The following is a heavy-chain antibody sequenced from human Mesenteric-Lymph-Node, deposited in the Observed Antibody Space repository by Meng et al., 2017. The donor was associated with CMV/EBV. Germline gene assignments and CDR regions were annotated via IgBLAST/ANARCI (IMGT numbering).Heavy chain of an antibody. CDR2: IGGDSGTA. CDR1: GFTFSNYW. CDR3: ARDRHYYYYGMDV. Sequence: GESLKISCEASGFTFSNYWMSWVRQAPGQGLEWMGWIGGDSGTADYAEKVQDRVTMTTDTSTSTAYVELRNLGPGDTAVYYCARDRHYYYYGMDVWGQGTTVTVSS. V-gene: IGHV1-18*01. J-gene: IGHJ6*02.